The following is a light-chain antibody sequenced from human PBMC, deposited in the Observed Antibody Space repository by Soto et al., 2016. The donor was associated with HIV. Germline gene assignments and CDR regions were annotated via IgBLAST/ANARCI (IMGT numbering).Light chain of an antibody. CDR3: QVWDSGSDHYV. CDR1: NIGSKS. V-gene: IGLV3-21*03. J-gene: IGLJ1*01. Sequence: SYVLTQPPSVSVAPGKTAMISCGGDNIGSKSVHWYYQKPGQAPVLVVYDVSDRPSGIPERFSGSNLGGTATLTISRVEAGDEADYYCQVWDSGSDHYVFGTGTRVTVL. CDR2: DVS.